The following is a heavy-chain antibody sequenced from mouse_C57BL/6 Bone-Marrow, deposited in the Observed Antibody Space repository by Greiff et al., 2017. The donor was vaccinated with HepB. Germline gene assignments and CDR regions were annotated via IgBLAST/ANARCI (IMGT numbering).Heavy chain of an antibody. CDR2: IDPEDGDT. V-gene: IGHV14-1*01. J-gene: IGHJ3*01. CDR1: GFNIKDYY. CDR3: TKVWSIYYCGSSLFAY. Sequence: EVQLQQSGAELVRPGASVKLSCKASGFNIKDYYMHWVKQRPEQGLEWIGRIDPEDGDTEYAPKFQGKATMTADTSSNTAYLQLSSLTSEDTAVYYCTKVWSIYYCGSSLFAYWGQGTLVTVSA. D-gene: IGHD1-1*01.